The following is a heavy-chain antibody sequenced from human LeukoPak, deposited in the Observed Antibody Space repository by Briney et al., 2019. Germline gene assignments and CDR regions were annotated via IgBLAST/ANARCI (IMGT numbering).Heavy chain of an antibody. CDR2: IYPRDGST. Sequence: ASVKVSCKASGYTLTSNYIHWVRQAPGQGLEWMGMIYPRDGSTSYAQKFQGRVTVTRDTSTSTVHMELSGLRSEDTAVYYCARDQEAFDYWGQGTLVTVSS. V-gene: IGHV1-46*01. CDR3: ARDQEAFDY. J-gene: IGHJ4*02. CDR1: GYTLTSNY.